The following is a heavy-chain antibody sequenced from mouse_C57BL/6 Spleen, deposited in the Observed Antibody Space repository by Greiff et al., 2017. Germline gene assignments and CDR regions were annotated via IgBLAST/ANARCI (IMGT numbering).Heavy chain of an antibody. CDR3: ARGVTTVVASYYYAMDY. Sequence: QVQLKESGPGLVAPSQSLSITCTVSGFSLTSYAISWVRQPPGKGLEWLGVIWTGGGTNYNSALKSRLSISKDNSKSQVFLKMNSLQTDDTARYYCARGVTTVVASYYYAMDYWGQGTSVTVSS. CDR2: IWTGGGT. CDR1: GFSLTSYA. D-gene: IGHD1-1*01. J-gene: IGHJ4*01. V-gene: IGHV2-9-1*01.